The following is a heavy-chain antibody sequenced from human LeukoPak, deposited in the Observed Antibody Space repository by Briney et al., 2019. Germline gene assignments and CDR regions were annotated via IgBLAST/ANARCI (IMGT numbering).Heavy chain of an antibody. D-gene: IGHD3-10*01. CDR1: GFTFSSYS. V-gene: IGHV3-21*01. CDR3: ARDRDDAFDI. J-gene: IGHJ3*02. Sequence: GGSLRLSCAASGFTFSSYSMNWVRQAPGKGLEWVSSISSSSSYIYYADSVKGRFTISRDNAKNSLYLQMNRLRAEDTAVYYCARDRDDAFDIWGQGTMVTVSS. CDR2: ISSSSSYI.